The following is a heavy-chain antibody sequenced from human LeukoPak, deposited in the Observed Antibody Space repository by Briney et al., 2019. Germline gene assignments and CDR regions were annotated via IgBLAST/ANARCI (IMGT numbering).Heavy chain of an antibody. D-gene: IGHD3-10*01. CDR2: ISWDGGST. J-gene: IGHJ6*02. V-gene: IGHV3-43*01. Sequence: HPGGSLRLSCAASGFTFDDYTMHWVRQAPGKGLEWVSLISWDGGSTYYADSVKGRFTISRDNSKNSLYLQMNSLRTEDTALYYCAKDFSPVSYGRYYYYYYGMDVWGQGTTVTVSS. CDR3: AKDFSPVSYGRYYYYYYGMDV. CDR1: GFTFDDYT.